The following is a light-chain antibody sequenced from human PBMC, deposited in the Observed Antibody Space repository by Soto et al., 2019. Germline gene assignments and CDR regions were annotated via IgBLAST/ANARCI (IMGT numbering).Light chain of an antibody. CDR3: MQALQVPIT. CDR2: FGS. J-gene: IGKJ5*01. CDR1: QILLHSHGYNY. V-gene: IGKV2-28*01. Sequence: DIVITQIPVSLPVTPGDPASISCNSSQILLHSHGYNYMDWYLQKPGQSPQLLIYFGSYRASGVPDRFSGSGSGTNFTLRISRVETDDFGIYYCMQALQVPITFGQGTRLEIK.